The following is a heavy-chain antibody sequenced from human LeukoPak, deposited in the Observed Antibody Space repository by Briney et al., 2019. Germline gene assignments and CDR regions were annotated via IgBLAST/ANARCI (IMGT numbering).Heavy chain of an antibody. CDR3: ATYYGSGSQPDY. CDR2: ISSSSSYI. V-gene: IGHV3-21*01. D-gene: IGHD3-10*01. CDR1: GCTFSSYR. J-gene: IGHJ4*02. Sequence: PGGSLRLSCAASGCTFSSYRMNWVRQAPGKGLEWVSSISSSSSYIYYADSVKGRFTISRDNAKNSLYLQMNSLRAEDTAVYYCATYYGSGSQPDYWGQGTLVTVSS.